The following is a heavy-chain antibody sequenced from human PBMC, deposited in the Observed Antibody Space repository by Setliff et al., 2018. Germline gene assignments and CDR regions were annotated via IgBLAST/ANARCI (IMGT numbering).Heavy chain of an antibody. Sequence: ASVKVSCKASGGTFSSYAISWVRQAPGQGLEWMGWINAGNGNTNYAQKFQGRVTMTTDTSTSTAYMELRSLRSDDTAVYYCARVSEAAAAGFDYWGQGTLVTVSS. CDR3: ARVSEAAAAGFDY. V-gene: IGHV1-18*01. D-gene: IGHD6-13*01. J-gene: IGHJ4*02. CDR2: INAGNGNT. CDR1: GGTFSSYA.